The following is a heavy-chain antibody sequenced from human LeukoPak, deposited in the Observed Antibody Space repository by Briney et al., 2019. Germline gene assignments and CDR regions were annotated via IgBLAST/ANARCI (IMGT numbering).Heavy chain of an antibody. D-gene: IGHD5-24*01. CDR2: IKHDGSEK. CDR3: ARAREGYTYDSTYYYYMDV. Sequence: GGSLRFSCAASGFTFSSYWMTWVRQAPGKGLEWVANIKHDGSEKYYVDSLKGRFTISRINAKNSLYLQLNTLGAEDTAIYYCARAREGYTYDSTYYYYMDVWGKGTTVTVSS. V-gene: IGHV3-7*01. CDR1: GFTFSSYW. J-gene: IGHJ6*03.